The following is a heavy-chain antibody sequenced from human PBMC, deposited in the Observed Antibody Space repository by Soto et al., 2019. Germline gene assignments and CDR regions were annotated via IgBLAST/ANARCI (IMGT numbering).Heavy chain of an antibody. Sequence: SETLSLTCTVSGSSISSGGYYWSWIRQHPGKGLEWIGYIYYSGTTYYNPSLKSRVTISVDTSKNQCPLKLSSVSAADTALYYCARCSLVVVPAPGYDPWGRGTLVTVSS. V-gene: IGHV4-31*03. D-gene: IGHD2-2*01. CDR2: IYYSGTT. CDR3: ARCSLVVVPAPGYDP. J-gene: IGHJ5*02. CDR1: GSSISSGGYY.